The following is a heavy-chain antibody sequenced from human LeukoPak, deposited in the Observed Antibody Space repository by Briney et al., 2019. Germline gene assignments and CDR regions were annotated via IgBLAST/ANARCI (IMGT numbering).Heavy chain of an antibody. V-gene: IGHV4-59*01. D-gene: IGHD6-13*01. CDR3: ARTIAAAGTVFDY. CDR1: GGSISSYY. J-gene: IGHJ4*02. Sequence: SETLSLTCTVSGGSISSYYWSWIRQPPGKGLEWIGYTYYSGSTNYNPSLKSRVTISVDTSKNQFSLKLSSVTAADTAVYYCARTIAAAGTVFDYWGQGTLVTVSS. CDR2: TYYSGST.